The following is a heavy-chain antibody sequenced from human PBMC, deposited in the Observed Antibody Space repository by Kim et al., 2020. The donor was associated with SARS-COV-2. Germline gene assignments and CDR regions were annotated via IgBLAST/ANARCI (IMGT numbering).Heavy chain of an antibody. Sequence: SQTLSLTCAISGDSVSSNSAAWNWIRQSPSRGLEWLGRTYYRSKWYHNYALSVKSRITINPDTSKNLFSLHLNSVTPEDTAVYYCAGGGSGSMRSWGQGTLVTVSS. CDR1: GDSVSSNSAA. CDR3: AGGGSGSMRS. J-gene: IGHJ4*02. V-gene: IGHV6-1*01. D-gene: IGHD6-19*01. CDR2: TYYRSKWYH.